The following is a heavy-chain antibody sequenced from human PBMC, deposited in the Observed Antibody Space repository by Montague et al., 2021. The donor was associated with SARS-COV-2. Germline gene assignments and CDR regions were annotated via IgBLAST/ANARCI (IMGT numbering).Heavy chain of an antibody. CDR2: ITHSGTI. V-gene: IGHV4-34*01. Sequence: SETLSLTCAVYGGSFTDYYWTWVRQPPGKGLEWIGEITHSGTIKYNPSLQNRVTMSVDKSKNQFSLKLTSATAADTATYYCARGQVTAFAIPIVFPAAGALDSWGRGTTVTVSS. CDR3: ARGQVTAFAIPIVFPAAGALDS. D-gene: IGHD2-21*01. J-gene: IGHJ3*01. CDR1: GGSFTDYY.